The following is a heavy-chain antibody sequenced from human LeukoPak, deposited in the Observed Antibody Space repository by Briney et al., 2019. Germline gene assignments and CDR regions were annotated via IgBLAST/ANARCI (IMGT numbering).Heavy chain of an antibody. CDR2: ISYDGSNK. CDR3: ARGSYFWSGPTVANFDY. J-gene: IGHJ4*02. Sequence: GGSLRLSCAASGFTFSSYAMHWVRQAPGKGLEWVAVISYDGSNKYYADSVKGRFTISRDNSKNTLYLQMNSLRAEDTAVYYCARGSYFWSGPTVANFDYWGQGTLVTVSS. V-gene: IGHV3-30-3*01. CDR1: GFTFSSYA. D-gene: IGHD3-3*01.